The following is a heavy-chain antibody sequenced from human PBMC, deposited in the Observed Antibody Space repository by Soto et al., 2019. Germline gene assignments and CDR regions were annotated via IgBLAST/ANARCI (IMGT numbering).Heavy chain of an antibody. CDR3: AKGRDGPFDY. CDR1: GFTFSSYG. CDR2: ISYDGSNK. Sequence: GGSLRLSCAASGFTFSSYGMHWVRQAPGKGLEWVAVISYDGSNKYYADSVKGRFTISRDNSKNTLYLQMNSLRAEDTAVYYCAKGRDGPFDYWGQGTLVTVSS. V-gene: IGHV3-30*18. J-gene: IGHJ4*02.